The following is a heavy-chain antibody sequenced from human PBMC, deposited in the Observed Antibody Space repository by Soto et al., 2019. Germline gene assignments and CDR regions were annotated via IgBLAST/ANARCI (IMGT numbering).Heavy chain of an antibody. CDR1: GYTFTGYY. J-gene: IGHJ5*02. V-gene: IGHV1-2*02. CDR3: ARDKNYGSGIDWFDP. Sequence: ASVKVSCKASGYTFTGYYMHWVRQAPGQGLEWMGWISPNSGGTNYAQKFQGGVTITADKSTSTAYMELSSLRSEDTAVYYCARDKNYGSGIDWFDPWGQGTLVTVSS. CDR2: ISPNSGGT. D-gene: IGHD3-10*01.